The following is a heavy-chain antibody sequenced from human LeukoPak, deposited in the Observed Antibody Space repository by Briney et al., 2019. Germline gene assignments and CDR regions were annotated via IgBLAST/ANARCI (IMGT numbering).Heavy chain of an antibody. CDR3: AGSYSYGWNWFDP. Sequence: SETLSLTCAVYGGSFSGYYWSWIRQPPGKGLEWIGEINHSGSTNYNPSLKSRVTISVDTSKNQFSLKLSSVTAADTAVYYCAGSYSYGWNWFDPWGQGTLVTVSS. CDR1: GGSFSGYY. J-gene: IGHJ5*02. D-gene: IGHD5-18*01. CDR2: INHSGST. V-gene: IGHV4-34*01.